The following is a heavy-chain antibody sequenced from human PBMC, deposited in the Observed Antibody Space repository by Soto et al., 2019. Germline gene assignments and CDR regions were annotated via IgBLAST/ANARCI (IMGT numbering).Heavy chain of an antibody. Sequence: PSETLSLTCTVSGGSISSSSFHWGWIRQSPGKGLEWIGSIYYSWSTYYSPSLKSRVTISVDTSKNQFSLKLSSVTAADTAVYYCARRERAAGTDWWFDPWGQGTLVTVSS. V-gene: IGHV4-39*01. CDR1: GGSISSSSFH. CDR2: IYYSWST. D-gene: IGHD6-13*01. CDR3: ARRERAAGTDWWFDP. J-gene: IGHJ5*02.